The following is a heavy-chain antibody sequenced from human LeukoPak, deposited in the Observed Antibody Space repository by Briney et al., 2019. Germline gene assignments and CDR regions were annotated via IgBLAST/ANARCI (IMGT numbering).Heavy chain of an antibody. V-gene: IGHV3-23*01. D-gene: IGHD5-12*01. CDR3: ARNENSGWGYFDY. J-gene: IGHJ4*02. CDR2: IGGSNGIT. CDR1: RFTFNSYA. Sequence: GGSLRLSCAASRFTFNSYAMSWVRQAPGKGLEWVSVIGGSNGITFYVGSVKGRFTISRDNSKDTLYLQMNSLRAENTAVYYCARNENSGWGYFDYWGQGTLVTVSS.